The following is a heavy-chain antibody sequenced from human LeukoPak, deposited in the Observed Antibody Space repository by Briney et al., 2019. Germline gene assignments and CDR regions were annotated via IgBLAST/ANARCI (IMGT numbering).Heavy chain of an antibody. CDR3: AKVGYCSSANCYNYFDY. CDR1: GFHFSGSA. D-gene: IGHD2-2*02. Sequence: GGSLRLSCAGSGFHFSGSAMSWVRQAPGKGPEWVSGITYDGINTYYADSVKGRFTISRDKSKNTLYLQMNSLRAEDTAVYYCAKVGYCSSANCYNYFDYWGQGTLVTVSS. V-gene: IGHV3-23*01. J-gene: IGHJ4*02. CDR2: ITYDGINT.